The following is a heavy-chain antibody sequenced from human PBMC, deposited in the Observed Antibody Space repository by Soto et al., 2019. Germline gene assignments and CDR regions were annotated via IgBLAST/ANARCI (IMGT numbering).Heavy chain of an antibody. CDR1: GYTFTSHY. D-gene: IGHD5-12*01. Sequence: ASVKVSCKASGYTFTSHYMHWVRQAPGQGLEWMGIINPSGGSTSYAQKFQGRVTMTRDTSTSTVYMELSSLRSEDTAVYYCARDYSGYDSDGYYFDYWGQGTLVTVSS. CDR3: ARDYSGYDSDGYYFDY. J-gene: IGHJ4*02. V-gene: IGHV1-46*01. CDR2: INPSGGST.